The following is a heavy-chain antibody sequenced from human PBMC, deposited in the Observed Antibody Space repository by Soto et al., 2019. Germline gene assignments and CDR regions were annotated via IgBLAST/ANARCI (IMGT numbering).Heavy chain of an antibody. D-gene: IGHD1-7*01. CDR3: SFVQIEKGIPTTVPVSAFLLNRSSDL. CDR2: IWYDGSNK. V-gene: IGHV3-33*01. Sequence: KGLEWVAVIWYDGSNKYYADSVKGRFTISRDNSKNTLYLQMNSLRAEDTAVYYFSFVQIEKGIPTTVPVSAFLLNRSSDL. J-gene: IGHJ2*01.